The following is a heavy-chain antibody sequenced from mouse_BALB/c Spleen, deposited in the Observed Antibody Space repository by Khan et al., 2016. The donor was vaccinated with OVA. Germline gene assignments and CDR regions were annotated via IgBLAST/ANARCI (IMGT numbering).Heavy chain of an antibody. V-gene: IGHV9-3-1*01. J-gene: IGHJ1*01. D-gene: IGHD6-1*01. CDR3: ARSASYWFFDV. CDR1: GYTFPNYG. CDR2: INTYTGEP. Sequence: QIQLVQSGPELKKPGETVKISCKASGYTFPNYGMNWVKQAPGKGLKWMGWINTYTGEPTYADDFKGRFAFSLETSANTAYLQNKNLKNEDTATYFCARSASYWFFDVWGAGTTVTVSS.